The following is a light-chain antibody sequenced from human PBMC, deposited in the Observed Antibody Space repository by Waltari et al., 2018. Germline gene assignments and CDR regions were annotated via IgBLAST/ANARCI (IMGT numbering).Light chain of an antibody. V-gene: IGLV2-23*02. CDR1: SSDIGDHIL. Sequence: QSALTQPASVSGSPGQSITISCTGTSSDIGDHILVSWYQLHPGKAPNLILYEVNQRPSVVSYRFSGSKSGYTAYLTSSGLQAEDEADYYCCAYVGRTTWVFGGGTSLTVL. J-gene: IGLJ3*02. CDR2: EVN. CDR3: CAYVGRTTWV.